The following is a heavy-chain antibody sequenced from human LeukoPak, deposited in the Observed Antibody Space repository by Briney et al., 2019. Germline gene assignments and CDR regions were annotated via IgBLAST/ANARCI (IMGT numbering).Heavy chain of an antibody. CDR2: ISHDGSKK. D-gene: IGHD3-22*01. CDR3: AGGESSGVFTNFDY. J-gene: IGHJ4*02. CDR1: GFTFSSYA. Sequence: GGSLRLSCAASGFTFSSYAMYWVRQAPGKGLEWVAVISHDGSKKYYADSVKGRFTISRDNSKNTVYLQMNSLRAEDTAFYYCAGGESSGVFTNFDYWGQGTLVTVSS. V-gene: IGHV3-30-3*01.